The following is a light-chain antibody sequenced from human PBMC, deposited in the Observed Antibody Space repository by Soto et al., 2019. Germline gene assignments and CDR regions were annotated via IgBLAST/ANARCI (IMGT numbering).Light chain of an antibody. J-gene: IGLJ2*01. V-gene: IGLV2-8*01. CDR1: SSDVGGYNY. CDR3: SSYAGTNKFKRV. CDR2: EVS. Sequence: QSALTQPPSASGSPGQSVTISCTGTSSDVGGYNYVSWYQQHPGKAPKLMIYEVSKRPSGVPDRFSGSKSGNTASLTVSGLQAEDEADYYCSSYAGTNKFKRVFGGGTKVTVL.